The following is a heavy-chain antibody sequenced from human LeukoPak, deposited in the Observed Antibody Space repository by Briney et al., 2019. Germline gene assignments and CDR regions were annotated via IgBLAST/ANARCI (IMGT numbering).Heavy chain of an antibody. CDR3: ARRRLAVTRYNWFDP. J-gene: IGHJ5*02. CDR2: INHSGST. CDR1: GGSFSGYY. V-gene: IGHV4-34*01. Sequence: SETLSLTCAVYGGSFSGYYWSWIRQPPGKGLEWIGEINHSGSTNYNPSLKSRVTISVDTSKNQFSLKLSSVTAADTAVHYCARRRLAVTRYNWFDPWGQGTLVTVSS. D-gene: IGHD4-17*01.